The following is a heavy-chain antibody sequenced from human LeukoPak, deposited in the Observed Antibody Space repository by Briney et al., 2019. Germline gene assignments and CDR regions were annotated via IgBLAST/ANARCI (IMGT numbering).Heavy chain of an antibody. CDR2: IYYSGST. CDR3: ARGLHLTYYYDSSGYAWFDP. CDR1: GGSISSYY. V-gene: IGHV4-59*01. Sequence: PSETLSLTCTVSGGSISSYYWSWIRQPPGKGLEWIGYIYYSGSTNYNPSLKSRVTISVDTSKNQFSLKLSSVTAADTAVYYCARGLHLTYYYDSSGYAWFDPWGQGTLVTVSS. D-gene: IGHD3-22*01. J-gene: IGHJ5*02.